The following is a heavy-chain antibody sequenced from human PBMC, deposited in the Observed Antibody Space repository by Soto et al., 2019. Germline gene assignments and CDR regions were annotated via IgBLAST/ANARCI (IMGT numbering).Heavy chain of an antibody. CDR1: GFTVNNNY. V-gene: IGHV3-53*01. CDR3: AKRSSSSTFDY. J-gene: IGHJ4*02. Sequence: SCAASGFTVNNNYMFWVRQAPGKGLEWVSVIYTGGSTYYADSVKGRFTISRDNSKNTLYLQMNSLRAEDTAVYYCAKRSSSSTFDYWGQGTLVTVSS. D-gene: IGHD6-6*01. CDR2: IYTGGST.